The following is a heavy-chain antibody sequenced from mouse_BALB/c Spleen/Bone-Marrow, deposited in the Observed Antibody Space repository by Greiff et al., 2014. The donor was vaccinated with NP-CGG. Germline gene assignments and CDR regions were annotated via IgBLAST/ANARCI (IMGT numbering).Heavy chain of an antibody. D-gene: IGHD1-1*01. CDR2: INPSNGRT. J-gene: IGHJ2*01. V-gene: IGHV1S81*02. CDR3: ARRATTVVAKDY. CDR1: GYTFTSYW. Sequence: VQLQQSGAELVKPGASVKLSCKASGYTFTSYWMYWVKQRPGQGLEWIGEINPSNGRTNYNEKFKSKATLTVDKSSSTAYMQLSSLTSEDSAVYYCARRATTVVAKDYWGQGTTLTVSS.